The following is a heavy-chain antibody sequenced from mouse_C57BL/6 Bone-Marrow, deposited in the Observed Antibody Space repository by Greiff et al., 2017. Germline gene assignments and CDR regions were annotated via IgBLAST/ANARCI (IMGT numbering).Heavy chain of an antibody. V-gene: IGHV14-4*01. D-gene: IGHD2-10*02. J-gene: IGHJ2*01. Sequence: EVHLQQPGAELVRPGASVKLSCTASGFNFKDDYMHWVKQRPEQGLEWIGWIDPENGDTEYASKFQGKATITADTSSNTAYLRRSSLTSEDTAVYYCTPYGLDYWGQGTTLTVSS. CDR1: GFNFKDDY. CDR2: IDPENGDT. CDR3: TPYGLDY.